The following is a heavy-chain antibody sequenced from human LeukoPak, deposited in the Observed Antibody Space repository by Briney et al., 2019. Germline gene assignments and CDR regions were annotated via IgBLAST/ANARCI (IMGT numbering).Heavy chain of an antibody. Sequence: PGGSLRLSCAASGFTFSSYWMSWVRQAPGKGLEWVANIKQDGSEKYYVDSVKGRFTISRDNSKNTLYLQMNSLRAEDTAVYYCAKDPYTRGGVVVVPAAMPSYYYYYMDVWGKGTTVTVSS. CDR1: GFTFSSYW. CDR3: AKDPYTRGGVVVVPAAMPSYYYYYMDV. CDR2: IKQDGSEK. J-gene: IGHJ6*03. D-gene: IGHD2-2*01. V-gene: IGHV3-7*01.